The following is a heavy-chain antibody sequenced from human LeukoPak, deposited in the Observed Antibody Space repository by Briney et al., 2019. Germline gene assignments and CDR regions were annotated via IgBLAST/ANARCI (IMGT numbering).Heavy chain of an antibody. Sequence: GASVKVSCKASGYTFTGYYMHWVRQAPGRELEWMGWINPNSGGTNYAQKFQGRVTMTRDTSISTAYMELSRLRSDDTAVYYCARDIVVVPAAMGGEQQLAPYDYWGQGTLVTVSS. CDR1: GYTFTGYY. D-gene: IGHD2-2*01. CDR3: ARDIVVVPAAMGGEQQLAPYDY. V-gene: IGHV1-2*02. J-gene: IGHJ4*02. CDR2: INPNSGGT.